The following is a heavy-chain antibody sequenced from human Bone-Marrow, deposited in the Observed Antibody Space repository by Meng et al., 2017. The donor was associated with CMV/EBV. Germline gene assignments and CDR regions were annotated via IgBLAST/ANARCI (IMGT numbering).Heavy chain of an antibody. Sequence: GGSLRLSCAVSGLTFNGDCMQRVRQVPGRGLVRVSRINSDGGSISYADSVEGRFTISRDNAKNRLYLQMSSLRAEDTAVYYCVREMQGGGYEAWFDPWGQGTLVTVSS. J-gene: IGHJ5*02. V-gene: IGHV3-74*01. CDR3: VREMQGGGYEAWFDP. CDR1: GLTFNGDC. D-gene: IGHD5-12*01. CDR2: INSDGGSI.